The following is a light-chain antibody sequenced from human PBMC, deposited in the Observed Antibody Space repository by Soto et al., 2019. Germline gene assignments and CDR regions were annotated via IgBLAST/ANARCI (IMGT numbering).Light chain of an antibody. CDR2: GAS. V-gene: IGKV3-15*01. CDR3: QQYNNWPYT. CDR1: QSVSSN. J-gene: IGKJ2*01. Sequence: EIVMTQSPATLSVSPGERATLSCRASQSVSSNLAWYQQKPGQAPKLLIYGASTRATGIPARFSGSGSGTECNLTISSLQSEDFAVYYCQQYNNWPYTFGQGTKLEIK.